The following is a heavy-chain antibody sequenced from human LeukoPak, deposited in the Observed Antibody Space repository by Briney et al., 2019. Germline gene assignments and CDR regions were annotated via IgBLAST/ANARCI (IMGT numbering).Heavy chain of an antibody. V-gene: IGHV3-23*01. CDR1: GFTVSSNY. Sequence: GGSLRLSCAASGFTVSSNYMSWVRQAPGKGLEWVSAISGSGGSTYYADSVKGRFTISRDNSKNTLYLQMNSLRAEDTAVYYCAKDVDTAMAHDYWGQGTLVTVSS. CDR3: AKDVDTAMAHDY. D-gene: IGHD5-18*01. J-gene: IGHJ4*02. CDR2: ISGSGGST.